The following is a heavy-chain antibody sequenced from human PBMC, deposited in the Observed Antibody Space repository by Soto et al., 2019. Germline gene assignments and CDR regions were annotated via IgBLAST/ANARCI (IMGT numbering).Heavy chain of an antibody. V-gene: IGHV4-38-2*02. J-gene: IGHJ6*02. CDR2: IYHSGST. CDR1: GYSISSGYY. D-gene: IGHD3-3*01. CDR3: ARDRLESWSCYHPSYRGMDF. Sequence: PSETLSLTCAVSGYSISSGYYWGWIRQPPGKGLEWIGSIYHSGSTYYNPSLKSRITISVDTSKNQFSLKLSSVTAAVTAVYYCARDRLESWSCYHPSYRGMDFGGXGNTV.